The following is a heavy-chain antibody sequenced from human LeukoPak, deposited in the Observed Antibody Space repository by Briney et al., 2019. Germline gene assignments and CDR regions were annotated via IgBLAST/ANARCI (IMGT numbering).Heavy chain of an antibody. V-gene: IGHV4-61*02. Sequence: PSETLSLTCTVSGGSISSGSYYWSWIRQPAGNGLEWIGRIYTSGSTNYNPSLKSRVTISVDTSKNQFSLKLSSVTAADTAVYYCARGIVVVAQLGFYFYYMDVWGKGTTVTISS. CDR2: IYTSGST. CDR1: GGSISSGSYY. D-gene: IGHD2-15*01. CDR3: ARGIVVVAQLGFYFYYMDV. J-gene: IGHJ6*03.